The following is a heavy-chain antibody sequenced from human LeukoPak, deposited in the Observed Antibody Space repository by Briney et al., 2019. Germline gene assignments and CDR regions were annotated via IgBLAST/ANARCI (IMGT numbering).Heavy chain of an antibody. Sequence: SGGSLRLSCEGSGFIFSTSWMHWVRQAPGKGLVWVSRIDSDGSRITYADSVKGRFTISRDNAKNTVYLQMNSLRAEDTAVYYCARGRSGSYGFFDYWSLGNLVTVSS. J-gene: IGHJ4*02. CDR1: GFIFSTSW. D-gene: IGHD3-10*01. CDR3: ARGRSGSYGFFDY. CDR2: IDSDGSRI. V-gene: IGHV3-74*03.